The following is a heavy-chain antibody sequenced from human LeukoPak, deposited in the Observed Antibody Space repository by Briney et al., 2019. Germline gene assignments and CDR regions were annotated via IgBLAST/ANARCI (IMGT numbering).Heavy chain of an antibody. Sequence: GGSLRLSCAASGFTFSTCTMNWVRQAPGKGLEWVSSISSSTSYIYYADSVKGRFTISRDNAKNSLYLQMNSLRAEDTAIYYCAGHDYCSGGSCYSLSYFQHWGQGTLVTVSS. CDR3: AGHDYCSGGSCYSLSYFQH. CDR2: ISSSTSYI. V-gene: IGHV3-21*01. J-gene: IGHJ1*01. D-gene: IGHD2-15*01. CDR1: GFTFSTCT.